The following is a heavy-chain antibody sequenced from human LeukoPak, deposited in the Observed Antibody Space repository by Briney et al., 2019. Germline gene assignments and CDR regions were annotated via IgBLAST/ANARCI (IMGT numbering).Heavy chain of an antibody. Sequence: PSETLSLTCAVYGGSFSGYYWSWIRQPPGKGLEWIGEINHSGSTNYNPSLKSRVTISVDTSKNQFSLKLSSVTAADTAVYYCARPLRYFDRPAFGYWGQGTLVTVSS. CDR3: ARPLRYFDRPAFGY. V-gene: IGHV4-34*01. D-gene: IGHD3-9*01. CDR1: GGSFSGYY. J-gene: IGHJ4*02. CDR2: INHSGST.